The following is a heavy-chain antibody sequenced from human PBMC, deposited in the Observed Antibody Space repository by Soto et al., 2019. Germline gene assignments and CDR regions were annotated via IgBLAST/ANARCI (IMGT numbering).Heavy chain of an antibody. V-gene: IGHV4-39*01. Sequence: QVQLQESGPGLVMPSETLSLTCTVSGDSISGSPYYWGWIRQPPGKRLEWIGSIFYDGYTVYTPSIKSRVTISVDTYKNQFSLKLTSVAAADTATYFCARLQTAVPHYWGQGILVTVSS. D-gene: IGHD6-13*01. J-gene: IGHJ4*02. CDR3: ARLQTAVPHY. CDR2: IFYDGYT. CDR1: GDSISGSPYY.